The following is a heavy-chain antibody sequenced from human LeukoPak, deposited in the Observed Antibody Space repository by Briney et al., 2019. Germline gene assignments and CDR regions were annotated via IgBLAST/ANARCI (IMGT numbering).Heavy chain of an antibody. Sequence: GGSLRLSCAASGFTFSSYSMNWVRQPPAKGLEWVSSISSSSSYIYYADSVKGRFTISRDNAKNSLYLQMNSLRAEDTAVYYCRGVRTHYSYFAWDYFDYWGQGTLVTVSS. CDR1: GFTFSSYS. J-gene: IGHJ4*02. V-gene: IGHV3-21*01. D-gene: IGHD3-10*01. CDR3: RGVRTHYSYFAWDYFDY. CDR2: ISSSSSYI.